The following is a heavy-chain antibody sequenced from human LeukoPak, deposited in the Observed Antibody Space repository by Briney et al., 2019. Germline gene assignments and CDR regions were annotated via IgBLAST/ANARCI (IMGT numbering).Heavy chain of an antibody. V-gene: IGHV4-59*01. J-gene: IGHJ4*02. CDR1: GGSISSYY. CDR3: GRERGAGPFDY. D-gene: IGHD6-19*01. Sequence: PSETLSLTCTVSGGSISSYYWSWIRQPPGKGLEWIGYIYYSGSTNYNPSLKSRVTISVDTSKNQFSLKLSSVTAADMAVYYCGRERGAGPFDYWGQGTLVTVSS. CDR2: IYYSGST.